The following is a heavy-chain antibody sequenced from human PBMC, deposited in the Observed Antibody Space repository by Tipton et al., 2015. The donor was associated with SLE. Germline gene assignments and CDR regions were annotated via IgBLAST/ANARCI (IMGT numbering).Heavy chain of an antibody. D-gene: IGHD2-15*01. CDR2: ISSSGSTI. CDR1: GFTFSSYE. Sequence: SLRLSCAASGFTFSSYEMNWVRQAPGKGLEWVSYISSSGSTIYYADSVKGRFTISRDNAKNSLYLQMNSLRAEDTAVYYCARSRANVGVVTAFDIWGQGTMVTVSS. J-gene: IGHJ3*02. CDR3: ARSRANVGVVTAFDI. V-gene: IGHV3-48*03.